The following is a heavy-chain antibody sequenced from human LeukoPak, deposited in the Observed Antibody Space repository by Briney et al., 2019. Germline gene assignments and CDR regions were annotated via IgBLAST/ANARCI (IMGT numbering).Heavy chain of an antibody. CDR1: GFTFYSYW. D-gene: IGHD4-17*01. J-gene: IGHJ4*02. V-gene: IGHV3-74*01. CDR2: INGDGSTS. CDR3: ARDEPTVTTGPPVGS. Sequence: PGGSLRLSCVASGFTFYSYWMHWARQAPGKGLVWVSCINGDGSTSNYADSVKGRFTISRDNAKNTLYLQMRSLRAEDTAVYYCARDEPTVTTGPPVGSWGQGTLVTVSS.